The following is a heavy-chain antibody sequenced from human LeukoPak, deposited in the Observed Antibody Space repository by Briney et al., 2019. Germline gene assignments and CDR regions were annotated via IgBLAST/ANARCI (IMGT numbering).Heavy chain of an antibody. J-gene: IGHJ4*02. D-gene: IGHD2-15*01. CDR3: ARAGRISAGNFDY. CDR1: GGSISSYY. CDR2: IYYSGST. Sequence: PSETLSLTXTVSGGSISSYYWSWIRQPPGKGLEWIGYIYYSGSTNYNPSLKSRVTISVDTSKNQFSLKLSSVTAADTAVYYCARAGRISAGNFDYWGQGTLVTVSS. V-gene: IGHV4-59*01.